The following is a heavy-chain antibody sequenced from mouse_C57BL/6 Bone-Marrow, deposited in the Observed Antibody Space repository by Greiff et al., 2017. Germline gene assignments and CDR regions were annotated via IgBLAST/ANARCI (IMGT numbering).Heavy chain of an antibody. CDR1: GYTFTSYW. CDR3: TRAGDDYYFYFDY. D-gene: IGHD2-3*01. V-gene: IGHV1-5*01. Sequence: EVKLLESGTVLARPGASVKMSCKTSGYTFTSYWMHWVKQRPGQGLEWIGAIYPGNSDTSYNQKFKGKAKLTAVKSASTAYMELSSRTNEDAAVYYCTRAGDDYYFYFDYWGQGTTLTVSS. J-gene: IGHJ2*01. CDR2: IYPGNSDT.